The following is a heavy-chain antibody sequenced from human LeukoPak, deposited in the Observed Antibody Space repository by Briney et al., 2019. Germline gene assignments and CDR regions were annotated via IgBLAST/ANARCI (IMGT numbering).Heavy chain of an antibody. CDR1: GSTLSDNY. CDR2: IYRGGGT. Sequence: GGSLRLSCAASGSTLSDNYMSWIRQAPGKGLEWVAVIYRGGGTHYADSVKGRFTLSRDNSMTTLYLQMNSLRAEDTAVYYCAWPSSSCGYSFEYWGQGTPVTVSS. J-gene: IGHJ4*02. V-gene: IGHV3-53*01. CDR3: AWPSSSCGYSFEY. D-gene: IGHD2-15*01.